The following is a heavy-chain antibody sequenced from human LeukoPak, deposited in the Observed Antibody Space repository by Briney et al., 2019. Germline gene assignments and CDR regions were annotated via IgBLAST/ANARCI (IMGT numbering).Heavy chain of an antibody. CDR1: GFTLDDYA. D-gene: IGHD3-22*01. CDR3: AKGDTTMIGT. J-gene: IGHJ5*02. V-gene: IGHV3-43*02. Sequence: GGSLRLSCAASGFTLDDYAMHWVRQSPGKGLEWVSVISGNGGNTHYADSVKGRFTISRDITKNSLYLQMNSLITEDTAFYYCAKGDTTMIGTWGRGTLVTVSS. CDR2: ISGNGGNT.